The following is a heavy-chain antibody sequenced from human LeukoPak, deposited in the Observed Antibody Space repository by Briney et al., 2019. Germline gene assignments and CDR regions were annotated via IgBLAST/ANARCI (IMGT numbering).Heavy chain of an antibody. Sequence: GGSLRLSCAASGFTFCSYGMHWVRQAPGKGLEGVAVRWYEGSNKYYADSVKGRFTISKDKTKNTLNLQMNSLRAEDTAVYYCARDPGISVAGSDYWGQGTLVTVSS. D-gene: IGHD6-19*01. CDR3: ARDPGISVAGSDY. CDR1: GFTFCSYG. V-gene: IGHV3-33*01. CDR2: RWYEGSNK. J-gene: IGHJ4*02.